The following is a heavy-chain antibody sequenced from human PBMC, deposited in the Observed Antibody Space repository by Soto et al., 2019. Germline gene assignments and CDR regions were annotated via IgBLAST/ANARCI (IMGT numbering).Heavy chain of an antibody. D-gene: IGHD6-19*01. CDR2: TYYSSKWYN. CDR3: ALEVAGQLGGMDV. CDR1: EGSVSRNSAT. J-gene: IGHJ6*02. V-gene: IGHV6-1*01. Sequence: LAXTCALSEGSVSRNSATWNCIRQSPSRGLEWLGRTYYSSKWYNDYAVSVKSRITINPDTSKNQFSLQLNSVTPEDTAVYYCALEVAGQLGGMDVWGHGTTLTVSS.